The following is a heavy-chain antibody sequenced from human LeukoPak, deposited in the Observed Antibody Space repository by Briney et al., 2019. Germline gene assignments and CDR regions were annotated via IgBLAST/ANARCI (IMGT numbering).Heavy chain of an antibody. D-gene: IGHD6-19*01. Sequence: PGGSLRLSCAASGFTFDDYAMHWGRKAQGKGMEGGSGISWNSGSIVYADSVKGRFTISRDNAKNSLYLQMNSLRAEDMALYYCAKDMGSGWTEYGYWGQGTLVTVSS. J-gene: IGHJ4*02. CDR1: GFTFDDYA. CDR3: AKDMGSGWTEYGY. V-gene: IGHV3-9*03. CDR2: ISWNSGSI.